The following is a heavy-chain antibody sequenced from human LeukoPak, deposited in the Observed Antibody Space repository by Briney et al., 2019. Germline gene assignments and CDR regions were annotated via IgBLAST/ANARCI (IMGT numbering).Heavy chain of an antibody. CDR1: GGSISSSSYY. V-gene: IGHV4-39*07. D-gene: IGHD3-3*01. Sequence: PSETLSLTCTVSGGSISSSSYYWGWIRQPPGKGLEWIGSIYYSGSTYYNPSLKSRVTISVDTSKNQFSLKLSSVTAADTAVYYCARVRVRFLEWLLSAGYYMDVWAKGPRSPSP. CDR3: ARVRVRFLEWLLSAGYYMDV. CDR2: IYYSGST. J-gene: IGHJ6*03.